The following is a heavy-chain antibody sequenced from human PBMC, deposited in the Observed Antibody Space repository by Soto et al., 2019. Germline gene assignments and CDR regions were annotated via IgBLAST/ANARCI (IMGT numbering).Heavy chain of an antibody. CDR3: ARGLHDYIWGSYRYTIYYFDY. Sequence: QVQLQESGPGLVKPSQTLSLTCTVSSGSISSGGYYWSWIRQHPGKGLEWIGYIYYSGSTYYNPSLKSRVTISVDTSKNQFSLKLSSVTAADTAVYYCARGLHDYIWGSYRYTIYYFDYWGQGTLVTVSS. J-gene: IGHJ4*02. CDR1: SGSISSGGYY. D-gene: IGHD3-16*02. CDR2: IYYSGST. V-gene: IGHV4-31*03.